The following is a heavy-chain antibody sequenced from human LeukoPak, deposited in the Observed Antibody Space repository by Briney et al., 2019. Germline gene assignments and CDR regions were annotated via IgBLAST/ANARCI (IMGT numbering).Heavy chain of an antibody. V-gene: IGHV3-11*06. Sequence: GGSLRLSCAASGFTFSDYYMSWIRQAPGKGLEWVSYISSSSSYTNYADSVKGRFTISRDNAKNSLYLQMNSLRAEDTAVYYCARVQYSSGWYFDYWGQGTLVTVSS. CDR3: ARVQYSSGWYFDY. CDR2: ISSSSSYT. J-gene: IGHJ4*02. D-gene: IGHD6-19*01. CDR1: GFTFSDYY.